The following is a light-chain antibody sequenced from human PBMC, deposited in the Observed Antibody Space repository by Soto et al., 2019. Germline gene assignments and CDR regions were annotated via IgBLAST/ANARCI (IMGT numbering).Light chain of an antibody. CDR1: QSINIW. V-gene: IGKV1-5*01. CDR3: KEYTTYSRM. J-gene: IGKJ1*01. Sequence: IQMAHNPSTVSASGEECGTSTSRASQSINIWLAWDQQKPGKAPKLLIFEASSLESGVPSRFSGSGSGTEITLTISSLQPDDLATHSCKEYTTYSRMFGQGTKVDIK. CDR2: EAS.